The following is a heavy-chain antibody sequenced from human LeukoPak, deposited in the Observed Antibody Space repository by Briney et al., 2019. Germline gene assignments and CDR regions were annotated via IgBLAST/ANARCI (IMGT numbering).Heavy chain of an antibody. D-gene: IGHD3-10*01. V-gene: IGHV3-11*06. CDR3: ARDRSGGYFDY. Sequence: PGGSLRLSCAASGFTFSAYYMNWIRQAPGKGLEWVSYISSASTYTNYADSVKGRFTISRDDAKNSLYLQMNSLRADDTAVYYCARDRSGGYFDYWGQGTLVTVS. CDR1: GFTFSAYY. CDR2: ISSASTYT. J-gene: IGHJ4*02.